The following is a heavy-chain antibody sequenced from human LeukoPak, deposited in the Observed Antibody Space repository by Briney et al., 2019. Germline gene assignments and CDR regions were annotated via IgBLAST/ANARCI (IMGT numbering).Heavy chain of an antibody. Sequence: SVKVSCKASGGTFSSYAISWVRQAPGQGLEWMGRIIPIFGTANYAQKFRGRVTITTDESTSTAYMELSSLRSEDTAVYYCAREGSGESGFDPWGQGTLVTVSS. CDR1: GGTFSSYA. CDR2: IIPIFGTA. D-gene: IGHD3-10*01. J-gene: IGHJ5*02. V-gene: IGHV1-69*05. CDR3: AREGSGESGFDP.